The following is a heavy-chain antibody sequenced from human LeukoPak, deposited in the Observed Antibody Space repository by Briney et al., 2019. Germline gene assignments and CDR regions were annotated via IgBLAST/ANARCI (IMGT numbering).Heavy chain of an antibody. D-gene: IGHD3-9*01. CDR2: INHSGST. Sequence: PSETLSLTCAVYGGSFSGYYWSWIRQPPGKGLEWIGEINHSGSTNYNPSLKSRVTISVDTSKNQFSLKLSSVTAADKAVYYCARLPSGYDILTGYLDVWGKGTTVTISS. CDR1: GGSFSGYY. J-gene: IGHJ6*04. V-gene: IGHV4-34*01. CDR3: ARLPSGYDILTGYLDV.